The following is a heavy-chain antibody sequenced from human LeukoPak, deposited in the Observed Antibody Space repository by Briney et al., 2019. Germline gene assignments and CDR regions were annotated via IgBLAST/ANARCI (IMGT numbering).Heavy chain of an antibody. J-gene: IGHJ6*03. D-gene: IGHD6-13*01. V-gene: IGHV5-51*01. CDR3: ARHGSSSFYYYYYMDV. CDR2: IYPGDSDT. CDR1: GYSFTSYW. Sequence: GESLKISCKGSGYSFTSYWIGWVRQMPGKGLEWMGIIYPGDSDTRYSPSFQGQVTISADKSISTAYLQWSNLKASDTAMYYCARHGSSSFYYYYYMDVWGKGTTVTVSS.